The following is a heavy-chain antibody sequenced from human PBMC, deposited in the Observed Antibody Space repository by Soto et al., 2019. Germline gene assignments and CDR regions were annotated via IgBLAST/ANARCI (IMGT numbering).Heavy chain of an antibody. CDR3: ARGPDYAGYIDD. V-gene: IGHV1-69*13. J-gene: IGHJ4*02. CDR1: GYTFTSYG. CDR2: IILPFGTP. Sequence: ASVKVSCKASGYTFTSYGISWVRQAPGQGPEWMGVIILPFGTPNYAQRFQGRVTITADESMTTAYMELNGLRSEDTAVYYCARGPDYAGYIDDWGQGSRVTVS. D-gene: IGHD4-17*01.